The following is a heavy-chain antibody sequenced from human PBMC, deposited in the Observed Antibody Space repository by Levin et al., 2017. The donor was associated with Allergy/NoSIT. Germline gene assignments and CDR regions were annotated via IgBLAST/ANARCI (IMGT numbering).Heavy chain of an antibody. CDR2: TYYRSKWYN. Sequence: PSETLSLTCAISGDSVSSNSAAWNWIRQSPSRGLEWLGRTYYRSKWYNDYAVSVKSRITINPDTSKNQFSLQLNSVTPEDTAVYYCARVIFPGHPTELNDYYYYGMDVWGQGTTVTVSS. CDR3: ARVIFPGHPTELNDYYYYGMDV. D-gene: IGHD1-26*01. V-gene: IGHV6-1*01. CDR1: GDSVSSNSAA. J-gene: IGHJ6*02.